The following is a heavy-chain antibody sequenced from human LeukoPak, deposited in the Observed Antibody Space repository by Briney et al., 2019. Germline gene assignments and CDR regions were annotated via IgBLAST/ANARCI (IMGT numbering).Heavy chain of an antibody. CDR2: MNPNSGNT. CDR3: ARVDGSVDY. J-gene: IGHJ4*02. Sequence: ASVKVSCKASGYTFTDYDINWVRQATGQGLEWMGWMNPNSGNTGYTQKFQGRVTMTRNTSISTAYMELSSLSSEDTAVYFCARVDGSVDYWGQGTLVTVSS. V-gene: IGHV1-8*01. CDR1: GYTFTDYD. D-gene: IGHD3-22*01.